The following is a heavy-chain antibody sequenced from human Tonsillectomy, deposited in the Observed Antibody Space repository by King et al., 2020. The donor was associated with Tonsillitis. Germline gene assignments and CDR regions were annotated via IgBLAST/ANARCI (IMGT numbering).Heavy chain of an antibody. CDR3: SRVAEDYGDQRNFYYYMDV. CDR2: IYRDGGT. CDR1: GFTISSNY. J-gene: IGHJ6*03. Sequence: VQLVESGGGLVQPGGSLRLSCAVSGFTISSNYMSWVRQAPGKRLECVSNIYRDGGTYYADSVKGRFTISRHNSKNTLYLQMNSLRPEDTAVYYCSRVAEDYGDQRNFYYYMDVWGKGTTVTVSS. V-gene: IGHV3-53*04. D-gene: IGHD4-17*01.